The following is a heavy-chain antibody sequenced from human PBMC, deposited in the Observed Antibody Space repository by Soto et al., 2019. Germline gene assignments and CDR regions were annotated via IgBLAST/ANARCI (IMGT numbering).Heavy chain of an antibody. J-gene: IGHJ6*02. CDR3: VRNGYYGLDV. D-gene: IGHD3-22*01. CDR1: GDSIIGTGW. CDR2: VYHSGAT. V-gene: IGHV4-4*02. Sequence: QVQLQESGPGLVRPSGTLSLTCAVSGDSIIGTGWWSWVRQSPGKGLDWIGEVYHSGATNYNPSLKRRVTISVDTSRNQFSLTLGSVTAADTAVYYCVRNGYYGLDVWGQGTTVTVSS.